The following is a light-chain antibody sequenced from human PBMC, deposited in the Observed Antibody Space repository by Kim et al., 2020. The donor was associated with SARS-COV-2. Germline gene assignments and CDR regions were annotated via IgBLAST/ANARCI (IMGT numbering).Light chain of an antibody. Sequence: ELTQPPSASGTPGQRVTISCSGSSSNIGSNTVNWYQQLPGTAPKLLSYSNSQRPSGVPDRFSGSKSGTSASLAISGLQSEDEADYYCAAWNDSLKVVFGGGTQLTVL. CDR2: SNS. CDR1: SSNIGSNT. V-gene: IGLV1-44*01. J-gene: IGLJ2*01. CDR3: AAWNDSLKVV.